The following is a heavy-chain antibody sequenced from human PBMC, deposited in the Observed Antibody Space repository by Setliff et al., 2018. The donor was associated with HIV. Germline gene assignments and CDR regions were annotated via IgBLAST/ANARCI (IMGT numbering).Heavy chain of an antibody. CDR3: ARDYHLWGLGRYDKSVTQPVVGYYFDY. D-gene: IGHD3-16*01. CDR2: INPNSGGT. Sequence: ASVKVSCKASGYTFAGYYMHWVRQAPGQGLEWMGWINPNSGGTNYAQKFQGRVTMTRDTSISTAYMELSRLRSDDTAVYYCARDYHLWGLGRYDKSVTQPVVGYYFDYWGQGTLVTVSS. V-gene: IGHV1-2*02. CDR1: GYTFAGYY. J-gene: IGHJ4*02.